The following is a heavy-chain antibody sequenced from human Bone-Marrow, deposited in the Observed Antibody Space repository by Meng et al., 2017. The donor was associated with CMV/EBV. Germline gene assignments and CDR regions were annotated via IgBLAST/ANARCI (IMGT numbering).Heavy chain of an antibody. Sequence: ASVKVSCKASGYTFTSYGISWVRQAPGQGLEWMGWISAYNGNTNYAQKLQGRVTMTTDTSTSTAYMELRSLRSEDTAVYYCARGAGGGNLSYYYYGMDVWGQGTTVTVSS. V-gene: IGHV1-18*01. CDR1: GYTFTSYG. CDR2: ISAYNGNT. CDR3: ARGAGGGNLSYYYYGMDV. J-gene: IGHJ6*02. D-gene: IGHD4-23*01.